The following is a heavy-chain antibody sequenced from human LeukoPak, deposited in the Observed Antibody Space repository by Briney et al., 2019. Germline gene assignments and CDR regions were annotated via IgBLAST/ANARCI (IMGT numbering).Heavy chain of an antibody. Sequence: SETLSLTCTVSGGSINNYYWSWIRPPPGKGLEWIGSIFYSGRTNYNPSLKSRVIISVDTSKNQFSLKLNSVTAADTAVYYCAREDYSGGNNGFDFWGQGTLVTVSS. CDR3: AREDYSGGNNGFDF. J-gene: IGHJ4*02. D-gene: IGHD4-11*01. CDR1: GGSINNYY. CDR2: IFYSGRT. V-gene: IGHV4-59*01.